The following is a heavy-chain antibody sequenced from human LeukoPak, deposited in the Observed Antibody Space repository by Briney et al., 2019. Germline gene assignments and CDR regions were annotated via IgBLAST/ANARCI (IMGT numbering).Heavy chain of an antibody. Sequence: PGGSLRLSCVASGFTFSSYSMNWVRQAPGKGLEWVSSISSSSTYIYYTDSMKGRFTISRDNAKNSLYLQMNSLRPEDTAVYYCARDSTRFDYWGQGTLVTVSS. CDR3: ARDSTRFDY. CDR1: GFTFSSYS. J-gene: IGHJ4*02. V-gene: IGHV3-21*01. CDR2: ISSSSTYI.